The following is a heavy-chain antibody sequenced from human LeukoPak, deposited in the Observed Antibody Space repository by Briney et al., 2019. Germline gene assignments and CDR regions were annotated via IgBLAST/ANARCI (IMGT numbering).Heavy chain of an antibody. CDR1: GFTFSSYG. CDR3: ARGVGSGSRLRAGDY. V-gene: IGHV3-30*03. CDR2: ISYDGSNK. D-gene: IGHD1-26*01. Sequence: GGSLRLSCAASGFTFSSYGMHWVRQAPGKGLEWVAVISYDGSNKYYADSVKGRFTISRDNSKNTLYLQMNSLRAEDTAVYYCARGVGSGSRLRAGDYWGQGTLVTVSS. J-gene: IGHJ4*02.